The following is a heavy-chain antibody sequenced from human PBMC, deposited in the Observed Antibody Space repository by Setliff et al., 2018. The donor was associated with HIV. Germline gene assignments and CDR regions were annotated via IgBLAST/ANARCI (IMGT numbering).Heavy chain of an antibody. CDR3: ARGTYTDYEVGDY. Sequence: SVKVSCKASGVTGGTFSSYTITWVRQAPGQGLEWMGGIIPIFGKAHYAQKFQGRVTITADESTSTAYMELSSLRSEDTAVYYCARGTYTDYEVGDYRGQGTLVTVSS. CDR2: IIPIFGKA. CDR1: GVTGGTFSSYT. J-gene: IGHJ4*02. D-gene: IGHD4-17*01. V-gene: IGHV1-69*13.